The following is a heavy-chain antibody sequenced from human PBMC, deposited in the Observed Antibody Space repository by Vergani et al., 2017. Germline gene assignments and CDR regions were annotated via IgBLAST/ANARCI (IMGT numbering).Heavy chain of an antibody. J-gene: IGHJ4*02. V-gene: IGHV4-59*01. CDR3: ARARYSSTNFDY. CDR2: IYYSGST. D-gene: IGHD5-18*01. CDR1: GGSISSYY. Sequence: QVQLQESGPGLVKPSETLSLTCPVSGGSISSYYWSWIRQPPGKGLEWIRYIYYSGSTNYNPSLKSRVTISVDTSKNQFSLKLSSVTAADTAVYYCARARYSSTNFDYWGQGTLVTVSS.